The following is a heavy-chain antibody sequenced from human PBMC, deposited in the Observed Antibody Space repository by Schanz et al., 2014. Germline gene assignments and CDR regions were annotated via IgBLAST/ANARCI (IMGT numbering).Heavy chain of an antibody. CDR2: IGTAGDT. CDR1: GFSIRNHD. Sequence: EVQLVESGGGLVQPGGSLRLSCAASGFSIRNHDMHWVRQATGAGLEWVSAIGTAGDTFYLDSVKGRFTISRENAKNSLFLQMNSLRVEDTAVYYCARLPVGYGSGIWDVWGQGTSVTVSS. V-gene: IGHV3-13*04. CDR3: ARLPVGYGSGIWDV. J-gene: IGHJ6*02. D-gene: IGHD3-10*01.